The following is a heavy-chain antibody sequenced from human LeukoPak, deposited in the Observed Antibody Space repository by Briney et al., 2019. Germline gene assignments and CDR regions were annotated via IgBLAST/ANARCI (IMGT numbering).Heavy chain of an antibody. J-gene: IGHJ6*02. CDR1: GFTFNSYA. D-gene: IGHD2-21*02. CDR2: VSASGGRT. Sequence: GGSLRLSCAASGFTFNSYAMNWVRQAPGKGLDWVSAVSASGGRTYYADSVKGRFTISRDNSKNTLYLQMSNLRADDTAVYYYAKGQRPQECGGDCDIPYYYVMDVWGQGTTVTVSS. V-gene: IGHV3-23*01. CDR3: AKGQRPQECGGDCDIPYYYVMDV.